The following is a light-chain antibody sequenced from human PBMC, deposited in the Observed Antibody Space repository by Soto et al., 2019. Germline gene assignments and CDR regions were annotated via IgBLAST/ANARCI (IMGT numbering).Light chain of an antibody. V-gene: IGKV3-11*01. CDR2: DAS. J-gene: IGKJ1*01. CDR3: QQRSDWPWT. CDR1: QSVGTY. Sequence: EIVLTQSPAILSLSPGERATLSCRASQSVGTYLGWYQQKLGQAPRLLIYDASNRATGIPARFSGSGSGTDFTLTISSLEPEDFAVYYCQQRSDWPWTFGQGTKVDI.